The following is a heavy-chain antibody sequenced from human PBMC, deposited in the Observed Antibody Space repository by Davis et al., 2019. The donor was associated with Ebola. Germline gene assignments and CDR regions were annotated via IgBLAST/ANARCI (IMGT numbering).Heavy chain of an antibody. J-gene: IGHJ6*03. CDR3: ARDPGGVITYFYYMDV. CDR2: INAGNGNT. D-gene: IGHD3-10*01. CDR1: GYTFTTYA. V-gene: IGHV1-3*01. Sequence: ASVKVSCKASGYTFTTYAMHWVRQAPGQRLEWMGWINAGNGNTKYSQKFQGRVTTTSDTSASTACMELSSLRSEDTAVYYCARDPGGVITYFYYMDVWGTGTTVTVS.